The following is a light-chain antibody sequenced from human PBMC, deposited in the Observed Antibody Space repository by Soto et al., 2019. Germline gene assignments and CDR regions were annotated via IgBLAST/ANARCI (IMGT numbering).Light chain of an antibody. Sequence: DIQMTQSPSTLSASVGDRVTITCRASQSINSWLAWYQQKPGKAPKLLIYKASSLQNGVSSRFSGSGSGTEFTLTISSLQPDDFATYFCQEYDGHCTFGQGTKLEIK. CDR3: QEYDGHCT. J-gene: IGKJ2*02. CDR2: KAS. CDR1: QSINSW. V-gene: IGKV1-5*03.